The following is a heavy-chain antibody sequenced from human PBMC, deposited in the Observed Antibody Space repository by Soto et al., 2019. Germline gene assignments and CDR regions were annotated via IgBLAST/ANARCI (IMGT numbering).Heavy chain of an antibody. D-gene: IGHD6-6*01. V-gene: IGHV1-18*01. CDR2: ITPNNGNT. CDR3: ARFDSSGLIFDY. Sequence: QVQLVQSGAEVKKPGASVKVSCKASGYTFTSYGISWVRQAPGQGLEWMGWITPNNGNTKYAQKLQGRVTMTTYTSTSTAYMELRSLRSDDPAVYYCARFDSSGLIFDYWGQGTLVTVSS. CDR1: GYTFTSYG. J-gene: IGHJ4*02.